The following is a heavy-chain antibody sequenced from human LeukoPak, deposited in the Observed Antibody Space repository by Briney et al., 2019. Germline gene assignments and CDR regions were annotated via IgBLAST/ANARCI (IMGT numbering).Heavy chain of an antibody. CDR1: GGSISSYY. Sequence: PSETLSLTCTVSGGSISSYYWSWIRQPPPKGLEWVGYIYYIWSTNYNPSITRQVTISVDTSKNQFSLKLSPVTAADAAVYYCARKGPLSSSSPYYYYGMDVWGQGTTVTVSS. CDR2: IYYIWST. CDR3: ARKGPLSSSSPYYYYGMDV. D-gene: IGHD6-6*01. V-gene: IGHV4-59*08. J-gene: IGHJ6*02.